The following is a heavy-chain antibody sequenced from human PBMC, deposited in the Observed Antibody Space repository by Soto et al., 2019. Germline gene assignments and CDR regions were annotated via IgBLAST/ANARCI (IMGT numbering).Heavy chain of an antibody. J-gene: IGHJ4*02. Sequence: VQVLESGGGLVQPGGSLRLSCAASGFTFSSYAMSWVRQTPRKGLEWVSSSSGSGGGTYYADPVKGRFTFSRDNSKNTLYLQMNSLRAEDTAVYYCAKFGMATTKRSPPYYIDYWGQGGLVTVSS. CDR2: SSGSGGGT. CDR3: AKFGMATTKRSPPYYIDY. CDR1: GFTFSSYA. V-gene: IGHV3-23*01. D-gene: IGHD1-1*01.